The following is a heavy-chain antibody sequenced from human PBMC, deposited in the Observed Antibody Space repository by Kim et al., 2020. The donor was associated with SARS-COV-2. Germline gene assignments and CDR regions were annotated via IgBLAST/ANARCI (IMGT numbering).Heavy chain of an antibody. D-gene: IGHD5-18*01. CDR3: AKDQGGRGYSYGLWDYYYGMDV. Sequence: GGSLRLSCAASGFTFGDYAMHWVRQAPGKGLEWVSGISWNSGSIGYADSVKGRFTISRDNAKNSLYLQMNSLRAEDTALYYCAKDQGGRGYSYGLWDYYYGMDVWGQGTTVTVSS. V-gene: IGHV3-9*01. J-gene: IGHJ6*02. CDR2: ISWNSGSI. CDR1: GFTFGDYA.